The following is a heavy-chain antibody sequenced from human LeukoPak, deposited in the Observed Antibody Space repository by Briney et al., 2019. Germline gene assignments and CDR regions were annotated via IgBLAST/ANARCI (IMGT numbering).Heavy chain of an antibody. J-gene: IGHJ4*02. CDR1: GGSFSGYY. CDR2: INHSGST. Sequence: SETLSLTCAVYGGSFSGYYWSWIRQPPGKGLEWIGEINHSGSTNYNPSLKSRVTISVDTSKNQFSLKLSSVTAADTAVYYCARGTVTGTTGSYYFDYWGQGTLVTVST. D-gene: IGHD1-7*01. V-gene: IGHV4-34*01. CDR3: ARGTVTGTTGSYYFDY.